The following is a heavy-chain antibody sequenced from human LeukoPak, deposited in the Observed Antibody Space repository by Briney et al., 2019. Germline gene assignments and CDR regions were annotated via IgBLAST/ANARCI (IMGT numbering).Heavy chain of an antibody. CDR3: AREGMVATFDY. CDR1: GFTFSHYS. D-gene: IGHD5-12*01. V-gene: IGHV3-21*01. CDR2: ISSSSSYI. Sequence: GGSLRLSCVVSGFTFSHYSMSWVRQAPGKGLEWVPSISSSSSYIYYADSVKGRFTISRDKAKNSLYLQMNSLRAEDTAIYYCAREGMVATFDYWGQGTLVTVSS. J-gene: IGHJ4*02.